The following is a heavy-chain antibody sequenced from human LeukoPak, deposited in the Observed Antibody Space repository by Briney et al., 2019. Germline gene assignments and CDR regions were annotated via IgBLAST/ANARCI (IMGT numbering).Heavy chain of an antibody. Sequence: GGSLRLSCAASGFTFSSYGMHWVRQAPGKGLEWVSVIYSGGSAYYADSVKGRFTISRDNSKNTLYLQMNSLRAEDTAVYYCARGNRAGVPAVPRGYGMDVWGQGTTVTVSS. CDR1: GFTFSSYG. CDR2: IYSGGSA. V-gene: IGHV3-53*01. D-gene: IGHD2-2*01. J-gene: IGHJ6*02. CDR3: ARGNRAGVPAVPRGYGMDV.